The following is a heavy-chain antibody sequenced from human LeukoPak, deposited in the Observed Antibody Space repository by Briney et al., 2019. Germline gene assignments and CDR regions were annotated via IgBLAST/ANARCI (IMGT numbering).Heavy chain of an antibody. D-gene: IGHD2-15*01. CDR1: GFTFSSYG. CDR2: ISYDGSDK. Sequence: TGRSQRLSCAASGFTFSSYGMHWVRQAPGKGLEWVAVISYDGSDKYYADSVKGRFTISRDNSKNTLYLQMNSLRAEETAIYYCAKDRGHCSGGSCFTKDYWGQGTLVTASS. V-gene: IGHV3-30*18. CDR3: AKDRGHCSGGSCFTKDY. J-gene: IGHJ4*02.